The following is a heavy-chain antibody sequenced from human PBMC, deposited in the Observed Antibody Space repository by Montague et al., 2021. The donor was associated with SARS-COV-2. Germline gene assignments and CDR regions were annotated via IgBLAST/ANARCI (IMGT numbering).Heavy chain of an antibody. CDR1: GDSVSSKSVA. D-gene: IGHD3-9*01. J-gene: IGHJ3*02. V-gene: IGHV6-1*01. CDR3: ASSGITLTGLDAFDI. Sequence: CAISGDSVSSKSVAWNWIRQSPSRGLEWLERTYYRSKWDSDYAESVKRRLVITPDTSKNQVSLQLSSVIPEDTAVYFCASSGITLTGLDAFDIWGQGTMVTVSS. CDR2: TYYRSKWDS.